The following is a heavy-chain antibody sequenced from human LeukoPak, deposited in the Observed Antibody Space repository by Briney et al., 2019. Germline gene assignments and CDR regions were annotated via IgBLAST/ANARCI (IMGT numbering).Heavy chain of an antibody. CDR2: INPSGGST. CDR1: GYTFTSYY. J-gene: IGHJ4*02. D-gene: IGHD3-22*01. CDR3: ARGSIPYYDSSGYLDY. Sequence: ASVKVSCKASGYTFTSYYTHWVRQAPGQGLEWMGIINPSGGSTSYAQKFQGRVTMTRDTSTSTVYMELSSLRSEDTAVCYCARGSIPYYDSSGYLDYWGQGTLVTVSS. V-gene: IGHV1-46*01.